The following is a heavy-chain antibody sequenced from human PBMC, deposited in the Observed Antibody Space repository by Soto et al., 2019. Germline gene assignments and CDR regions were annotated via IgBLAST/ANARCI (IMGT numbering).Heavy chain of an antibody. CDR2: TIPTFGTA. D-gene: IGHD2-15*01. J-gene: IGHJ6*02. CDR1: GGTFSSYA. Sequence: QVQLVQSGAEVKKPGSSVKISCKASGGTFSSYAISWVRQAPGQGLEWMGGTIPTFGTANYAQSFQGRVTITADESTSTAYMELSSLRAEDTAVYYCARAEVVVAATSYYYYGMDVWGQGTTVTVSS. CDR3: ARAEVVVAATSYYYYGMDV. V-gene: IGHV1-69*01.